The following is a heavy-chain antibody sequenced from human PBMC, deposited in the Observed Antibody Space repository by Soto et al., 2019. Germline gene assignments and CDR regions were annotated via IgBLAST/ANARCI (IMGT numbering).Heavy chain of an antibody. V-gene: IGHV3-33*01. CDR3: ARDRSAGNYFYYGMDV. CDR2: IWYDGSKE. J-gene: IGHJ6*02. Sequence: GGSLRLSCAASGLPFNRNGMHWVRQAPGKGLEWAAVIWYDGSKEYYSDSVKGRFTISRDNSKNMLYLQMNSVRVEDTAVYFCARDRSAGNYFYYGMDVWGQGTTVTVSS. CDR1: GLPFNRNG. D-gene: IGHD1-1*01.